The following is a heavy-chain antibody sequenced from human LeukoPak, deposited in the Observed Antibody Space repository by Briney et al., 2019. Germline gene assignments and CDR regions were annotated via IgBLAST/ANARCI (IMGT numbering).Heavy chain of an antibody. Sequence: GASVKVSCKPSGGTFNSYAISWVRQAPGQGLEWMGGIIPLFGTTDCPQKFQGRVTITTDDSTSTAYMELSSLGSEDTAIYYCATIVRANTAMATWGSGLFYYYYMDVWGTGTTVTVS. CDR2: IIPLFGTT. CDR3: ATIVRANTAMATWGSGLFYYYYMDV. V-gene: IGHV1-69*05. CDR1: GGTFNSYA. J-gene: IGHJ6*03. D-gene: IGHD5-18*01.